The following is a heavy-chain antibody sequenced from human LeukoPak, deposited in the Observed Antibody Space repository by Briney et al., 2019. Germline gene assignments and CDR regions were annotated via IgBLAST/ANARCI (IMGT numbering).Heavy chain of an antibody. D-gene: IGHD2-21*01. CDR1: GFTLSSYA. J-gene: IGHJ4*02. CDR2: ISSSDDGT. CDR3: AKAPVTTCRGAYCYPFDY. Sequence: GGSLRLSCAASGFTLSSYAMSWVRQAPGKGLEWVSAISSSDDGTYYAKSVRGRFTISRDSSKNTLFLQMNRLRAEDAAVYYCAKAPVTTCRGAYCYPFDYWGQGTLVTVSS. V-gene: IGHV3-23*01.